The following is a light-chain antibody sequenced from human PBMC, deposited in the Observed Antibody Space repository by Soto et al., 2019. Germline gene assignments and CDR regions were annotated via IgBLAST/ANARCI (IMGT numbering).Light chain of an antibody. CDR3: QQGT. Sequence: EIVLTQSPGTLSLSPGERTTLSCRASQSVSSSYLALYQQKPGQAPRLLIYGASSRATGIPDRFSGSGSGTDFTLTISRLEPEDFAVYYCQQGTFGPGTKVDIK. J-gene: IGKJ3*01. CDR1: QSVSSSY. CDR2: GAS. V-gene: IGKV3-20*01.